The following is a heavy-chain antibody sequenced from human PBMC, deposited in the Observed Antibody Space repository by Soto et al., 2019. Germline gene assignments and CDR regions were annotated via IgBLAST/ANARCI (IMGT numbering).Heavy chain of an antibody. Sequence: SLTCAVSGGSISSSNWWSWVRQPPGKGLEWIGEIYHSGSTNYNPSLKSRVTISVDKSKNQFSLKINSVTAADTAVYYCARGRTAYSSSSIDVWGQGTTVTVS. CDR2: IYHSGST. CDR3: ARGRTAYSSSSIDV. CDR1: GGSISSSNW. J-gene: IGHJ6*02. D-gene: IGHD6-6*01. V-gene: IGHV4-4*02.